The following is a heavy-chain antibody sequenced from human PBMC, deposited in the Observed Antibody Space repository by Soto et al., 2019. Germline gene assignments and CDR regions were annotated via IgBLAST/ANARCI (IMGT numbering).Heavy chain of an antibody. V-gene: IGHV3-30*18. CDR1: GFTFSSYG. D-gene: IGHD5-12*01. CDR2: ISYDGSNK. J-gene: IGHJ4*02. Sequence: QVPLVESGGGVVQPGRSLRLSCAASGFTFSSYGMHWVRQAPGKGLEWVAVISYDGSNKYYADSVKGRFTISRDNSXXPRYLQMNSLRAEDTAVYYCAKDVRWLRHDNYFDYWGQGTLVTVSS. CDR3: AKDVRWLRHDNYFDY.